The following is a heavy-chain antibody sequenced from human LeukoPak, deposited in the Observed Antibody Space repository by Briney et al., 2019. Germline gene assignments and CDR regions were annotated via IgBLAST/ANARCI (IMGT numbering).Heavy chain of an antibody. D-gene: IGHD6-19*01. V-gene: IGHV1-2*02. J-gene: IGHJ4*02. CDR2: INPNSGDT. CDR1: GYTFTGYY. Sequence: VASVKVSCTASGYTFTGYYLHWVRQAPGQGLEWMGWINPNSGDTYYAQTFQGRVTMTRDTSISTAYMELSRLRSDDTAVYYCARVDGAIAVAGCDYWGQGTLVTVSS. CDR3: ARVDGAIAVAGCDY.